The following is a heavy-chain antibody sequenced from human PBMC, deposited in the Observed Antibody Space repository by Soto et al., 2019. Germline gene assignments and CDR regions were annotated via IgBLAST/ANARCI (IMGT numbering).Heavy chain of an antibody. J-gene: IGHJ4*02. CDR1: GVSLTSYY. CDR2: IFYNGTT. CDR3: ARGKGTHRY. Sequence: QVQLQESGPGLVKPSETLSLTCSVSGVSLTSYYWSWIRQTPGKTLEWIGCIFYNGTTTYNPSLKSRVTISLDMSKNQFSLKLNSVTAEDTALYYCARGKGTHRYWGQGTPVTVSS. D-gene: IGHD3-10*01. V-gene: IGHV4-59*01.